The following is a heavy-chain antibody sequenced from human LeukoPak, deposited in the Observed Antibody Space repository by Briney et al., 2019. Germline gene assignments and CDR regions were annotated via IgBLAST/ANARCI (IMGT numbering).Heavy chain of an antibody. V-gene: IGHV4-30-2*01. D-gene: IGHD6-19*01. CDR1: GGSISSGGYS. Sequence: PSQTLSLTCAVSGGSISSGGYSWSWIRQPPGKGLEWIGYIYHSGSTYYNPSLKSRVTISVDRSKNQFSLKLSSVTAADTAVYYCARGRIAVAGTPAHNWFDPWGQGTLVTVSS. J-gene: IGHJ5*02. CDR2: IYHSGST. CDR3: ARGRIAVAGTPAHNWFDP.